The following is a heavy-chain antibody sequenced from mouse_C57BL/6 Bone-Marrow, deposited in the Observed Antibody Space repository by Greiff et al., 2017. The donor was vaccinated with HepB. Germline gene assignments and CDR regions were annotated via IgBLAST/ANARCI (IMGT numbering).Heavy chain of an antibody. CDR1: GYTFTSYW. CDR2: IDPSDSYT. Sequence: VQLQQPGAELVRPGTSVKLSCKASGYTFTSYWMHWVKQRPGQGLEWIGVIDPSDSYTNYNQKFKGKATLTVDTSSSTAYMQLSSLTSEDSAVYYCACSYDYDRYYYYAMDYWGQGTSVTVSS. J-gene: IGHJ4*01. CDR3: ACSYDYDRYYYYAMDY. D-gene: IGHD2-4*01. V-gene: IGHV1-59*01.